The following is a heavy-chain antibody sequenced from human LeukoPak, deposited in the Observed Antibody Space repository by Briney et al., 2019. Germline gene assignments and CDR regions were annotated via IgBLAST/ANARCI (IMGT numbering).Heavy chain of an antibody. CDR2: ISYDGSNK. V-gene: IGHV3-30-3*01. J-gene: IGHJ6*03. CDR1: GFTFSSYA. CDR3: AREGVTIFGVVIARDYYYMDV. D-gene: IGHD3-3*01. Sequence: GGSLRLSCAASGFTFSSYAMHWVRQAPGKGLEWVAVISYDGSNKYYADSVKGRFTISRDNSKNTLYLQMNSLRAEDTAVYYCAREGVTIFGVVIARDYYYMDVWGKGTTVTVSS.